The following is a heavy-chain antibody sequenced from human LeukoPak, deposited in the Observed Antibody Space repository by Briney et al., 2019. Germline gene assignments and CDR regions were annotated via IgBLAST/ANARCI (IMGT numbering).Heavy chain of an antibody. J-gene: IGHJ4*02. CDR3: ASTGRYCTSTSCSNYFHY. CDR2: ISSSSSTI. D-gene: IGHD2-2*01. CDR1: GFTFSSYI. V-gene: IGHV3-48*04. Sequence: GSLRLSCAASGFTFSSYIMNWVRQAPGKGLEWVSYISSSSSTIYYADSVKGRFTLSRDNAMNSLYLQMNSLRAEDTAVYYCASTGRYCTSTSCSNYFHYWGQGTLVTVSS.